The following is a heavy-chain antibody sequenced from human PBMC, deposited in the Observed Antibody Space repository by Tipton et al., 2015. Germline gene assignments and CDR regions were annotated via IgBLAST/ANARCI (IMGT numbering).Heavy chain of an antibody. D-gene: IGHD3-10*01. J-gene: IGHJ4*02. Sequence: TLSLTCTVSGDSISTVSYHWTWIRQPPGKGLEFLGSIYRLGGSLYNPSLQSRLSISIDTSKNQFSLKMHSMTAADTAVYYCAAGTPFDYWGQGTLVTVSS. CDR2: IYRLGGS. V-gene: IGHV4-39*01. CDR1: GDSISTVSYH. CDR3: AAGTPFDY.